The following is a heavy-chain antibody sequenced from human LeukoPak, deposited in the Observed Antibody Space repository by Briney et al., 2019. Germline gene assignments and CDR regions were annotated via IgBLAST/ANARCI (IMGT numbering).Heavy chain of an antibody. D-gene: IGHD3-3*01. Sequence: PGGSLRLSCAASGFTFSSYSMNWVRQAPVKGLEWVSAISGSGGSTYYADSVKGRFTISRDNSKNTLYLQMNSLRAEDTAVYYCANAMSYYDFWSGLSWGQGTLVTVSS. J-gene: IGHJ4*02. V-gene: IGHV3-23*01. CDR2: ISGSGGST. CDR3: ANAMSYYDFWSGLS. CDR1: GFTFSSYS.